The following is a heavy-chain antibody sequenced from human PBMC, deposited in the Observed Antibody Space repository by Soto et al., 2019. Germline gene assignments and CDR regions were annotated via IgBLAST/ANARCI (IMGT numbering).Heavy chain of an antibody. CDR3: ARGCIVGAISAFDI. V-gene: IGHV3-21*01. CDR1: GLTFSSYS. CDR2: ISSSSSYI. J-gene: IGHJ3*02. D-gene: IGHD1-26*01. Sequence: GSLRLSCAASGLTFSSYSMNWVRQAPGKGLEWVSSISSSSSYIYYADSVKGRFTISRDNAKNSLYLQMNSLRAEDTAVYYCARGCIVGAISAFDIWGQGTMVTVSS.